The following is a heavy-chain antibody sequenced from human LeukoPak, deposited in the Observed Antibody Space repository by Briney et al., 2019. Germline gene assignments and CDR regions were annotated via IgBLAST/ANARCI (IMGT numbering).Heavy chain of an antibody. J-gene: IGHJ3*02. Sequence: GGSLRLSCAASGFIFTNYFMSWVRQAPGKGLEWVAVISYDGSNKYYADSVKGRFTISRDNSKNTLYLQMNSLRAEDTAVYYCASRVVTATFDAFDIWGQGTMVTVSS. D-gene: IGHD2-21*02. CDR3: ASRVVTATFDAFDI. CDR2: ISYDGSNK. V-gene: IGHV3-30*03. CDR1: GFIFTNYF.